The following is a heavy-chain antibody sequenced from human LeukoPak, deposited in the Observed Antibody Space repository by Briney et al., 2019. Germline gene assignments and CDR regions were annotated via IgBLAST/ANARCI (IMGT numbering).Heavy chain of an antibody. V-gene: IGHV4-39*01. Sequence: SETLSLTCTVSGGSISSSSYYWGWIRQPPGKGLEWIGSIYYSGSTYYNPSLKSRVTISVDTSKNQFSLKLSSVTAADTAVYYCASRITMIVVGPFDYWGQGTLVAVSS. CDR1: GGSISSSSYY. CDR2: IYYSGST. D-gene: IGHD3-22*01. J-gene: IGHJ4*02. CDR3: ASRITMIVVGPFDY.